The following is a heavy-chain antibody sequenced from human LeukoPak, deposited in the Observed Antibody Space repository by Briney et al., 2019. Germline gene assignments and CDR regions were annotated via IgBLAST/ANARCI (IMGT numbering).Heavy chain of an antibody. CDR1: GFTFSSYA. CDR3: ARDQGLLQVDY. V-gene: IGHV3-30-3*01. D-gene: IGHD2-15*01. J-gene: IGHJ4*02. CDR2: ISYDGSNK. Sequence: QSGGSLRLSCAASGFTFSSYAMHWVRQAPGKGLEWVAVISYDGSNKYYADSVKGRFTISRDNSKNTLYLQMNSLRAEDTAVYYCARDQGLLQVDYWGQGTLVTVSS.